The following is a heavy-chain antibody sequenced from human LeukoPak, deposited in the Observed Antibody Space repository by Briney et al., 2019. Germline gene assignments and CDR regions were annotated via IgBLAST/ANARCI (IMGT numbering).Heavy chain of an antibody. CDR1: GGSFRGYY. Sequence: PSETLSLTCAVYGGSFRGYYWGWIRQPPGKGLEWIGEINHSGSTNYNPSLKSRVTISVDTSKNQFSLKLSSVTAADTAVYYCARRMIVLPPRPRPGFDYWGKGTLVTVSS. J-gene: IGHJ4*02. D-gene: IGHD3-22*01. CDR3: ARRMIVLPPRPRPGFDY. CDR2: INHSGST. V-gene: IGHV4-34*01.